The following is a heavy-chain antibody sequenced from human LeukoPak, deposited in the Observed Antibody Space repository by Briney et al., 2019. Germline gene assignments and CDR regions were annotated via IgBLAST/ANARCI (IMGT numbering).Heavy chain of an antibody. CDR1: GGSFSGYY. J-gene: IGHJ6*02. V-gene: IGHV4-34*01. CDR3: ARARRITIFGVASGYYGMDV. D-gene: IGHD3-3*01. Sequence: PSETLSLTCAVYGGSFSGYYWSWIRQPPGKGLEWIGEINHSGSTNYNPSLKSRVTISVDTSKNQFSLKLSSVTAADTAVYYCARARRITIFGVASGYYGMDVWGQGTMVTVSS. CDR2: INHSGST.